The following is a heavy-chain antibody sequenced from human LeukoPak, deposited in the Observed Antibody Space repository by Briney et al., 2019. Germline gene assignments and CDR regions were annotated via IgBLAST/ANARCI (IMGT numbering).Heavy chain of an antibody. J-gene: IGHJ6*02. Sequence: HPGGSLRLSCTASGFTFSSYGMHWVRQAPAKGLEWVAVIWFDGSNKYYADSVKGRLTISRDNSKSTLYLQMNSLRAEDTAVYYCAKAVAATGHYYFGMDVWGQGTTVTVSS. CDR2: IWFDGSNK. D-gene: IGHD6-19*01. CDR3: AKAVAATGHYYFGMDV. V-gene: IGHV3-33*06. CDR1: GFTFSSYG.